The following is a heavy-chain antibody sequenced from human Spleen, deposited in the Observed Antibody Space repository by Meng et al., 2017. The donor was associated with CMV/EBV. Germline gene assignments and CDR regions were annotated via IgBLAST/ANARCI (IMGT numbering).Heavy chain of an antibody. D-gene: IGHD2-2*01. CDR3: AKASKLYCSGPSCYAGPLDY. CDR1: GFTFSSYV. CDR2: ISYDGSNK. J-gene: IGHJ4*02. Sequence: GESLKISCAASGFTFSSYVMDWVRQAPGKGLECVAVISYDGSNKYYADSVKGRFTISRDNYRNTLYLQMNSLRAEDTAVYYCAKASKLYCSGPSCYAGPLDYWGQGTLVTVSS. V-gene: IGHV3-30-3*01.